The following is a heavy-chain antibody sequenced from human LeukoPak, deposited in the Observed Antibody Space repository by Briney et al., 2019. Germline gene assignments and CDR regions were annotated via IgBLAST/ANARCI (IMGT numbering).Heavy chain of an antibody. V-gene: IGHV3-53*01. D-gene: IGHD2-15*01. CDR3: ARGGDLLPYYYYGMDV. Sequence: PGGSLRLSCAVSGFSVTNNYMSWVRQAPGKGLEWVSVFYVGGATYYADSVKGRFTISRDNAKNSLYLQMNSLRAEDTAVYYCARGGDLLPYYYYGMDVWGQGTTVTVSS. CDR1: GFSVTNNY. J-gene: IGHJ6*02. CDR2: FYVGGAT.